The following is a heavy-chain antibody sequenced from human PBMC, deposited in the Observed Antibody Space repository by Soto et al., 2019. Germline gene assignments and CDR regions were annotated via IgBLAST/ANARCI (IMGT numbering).Heavy chain of an antibody. CDR3: AKGSIEDSASVDN. Sequence: DVQLLESGGGLVQPGGSLRLSCAASGFSFSSYAMVWVRQAPGKGLEWVAVISARGGGSNFADSGKGRCTLSRDNSKNVLSLEMNSLRAEETAIYCCAKGSIEDSASVDNWGQGTLVVVSS. D-gene: IGHD1-26*01. CDR1: GFSFSSYA. CDR2: ISARGGGS. J-gene: IGHJ4*02. V-gene: IGHV3-23*01.